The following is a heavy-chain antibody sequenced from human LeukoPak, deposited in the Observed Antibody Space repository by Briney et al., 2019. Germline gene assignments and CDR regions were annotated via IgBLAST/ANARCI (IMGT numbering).Heavy chain of an antibody. D-gene: IGHD4-17*01. V-gene: IGHV1-69*01. Sequence: GASVKVSCKASGGTFSSYAISWVRQAPGQGLEWMGGIIPIFGTANYAQKFQGRVTITADESTSTAYMELSSLRSEDTAVYYCARATFSYGDYLYYFDYWGQGTLVTVSS. CDR2: IIPIFGTA. CDR1: GGTFSSYA. J-gene: IGHJ4*02. CDR3: ARATFSYGDYLYYFDY.